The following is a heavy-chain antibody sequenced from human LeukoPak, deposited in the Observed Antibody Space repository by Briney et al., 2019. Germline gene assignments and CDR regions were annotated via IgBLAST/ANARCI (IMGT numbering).Heavy chain of an antibody. Sequence: SETLSLTCAVSGGSISSSNWWSWIRQSPGKGLEWIGEINHSGSTEYNPSLKSRVIISVDPSKNQFSLKLSSVTAADTAVYYCARGGYYGSGSYYAAYYFDYWGQGTLVTVSS. CDR1: GGSISSSNW. V-gene: IGHV4-4*02. J-gene: IGHJ4*02. CDR3: ARGGYYGSGSYYAAYYFDY. CDR2: INHSGST. D-gene: IGHD3-10*01.